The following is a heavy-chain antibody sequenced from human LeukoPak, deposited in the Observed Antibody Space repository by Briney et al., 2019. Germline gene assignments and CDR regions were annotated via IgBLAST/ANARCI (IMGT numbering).Heavy chain of an antibody. V-gene: IGHV3-15*01. Sequence: GGSLRLSCAASGFTFSVLWMSWVRQTPGKGLEWIALIKKTTDGGTTQYGAAVRGRFTISRDDSKNTVYLQMNSLKAEDTAVYFCATGLSGWYTYWGQGTLVTVSS. CDR3: ATGLSGWYTY. CDR2: IKKTTDGGTT. J-gene: IGHJ4*02. CDR1: GFTFSVLW. D-gene: IGHD6-19*01.